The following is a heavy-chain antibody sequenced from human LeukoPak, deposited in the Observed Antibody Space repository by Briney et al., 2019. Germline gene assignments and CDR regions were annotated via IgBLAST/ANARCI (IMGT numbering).Heavy chain of an antibody. D-gene: IGHD6-19*01. Sequence: GESLKISCKGSGYSFTSYWIGWVRQMPGKGLEWVGIIYPGDSDTRYSPSFQGQVTISADNSISTAYLQWSSLKASDTAMYYCARRAGGSGWYGGDFGYWGQGTLVTVSS. V-gene: IGHV5-51*01. J-gene: IGHJ4*02. CDR2: IYPGDSDT. CDR1: GYSFTSYW. CDR3: ARRAGGSGWYGGDFGY.